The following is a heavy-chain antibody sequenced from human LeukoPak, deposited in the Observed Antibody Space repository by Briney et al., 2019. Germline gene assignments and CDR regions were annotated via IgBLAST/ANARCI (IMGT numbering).Heavy chain of an antibody. CDR1: GFTFSNYA. Sequence: GGSLRLSCAASGFTFSNYAMSWVGQAPGKGLEWVSSIIDSGGSTYYADSVKGRFTISRDNSKNTLFLQMNSLRVEDTAVYYCAKDRKEWNYFDYWGQGTLVTVSS. V-gene: IGHV3-23*01. D-gene: IGHD2-8*01. CDR3: AKDRKEWNYFDY. J-gene: IGHJ4*02. CDR2: IIDSGGST.